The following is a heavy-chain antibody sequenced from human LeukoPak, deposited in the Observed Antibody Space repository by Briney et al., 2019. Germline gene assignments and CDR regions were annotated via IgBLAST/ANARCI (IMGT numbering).Heavy chain of an antibody. Sequence: GGSLRLSCAASGFTFSSYWMSWVRQAPGKGLEWVAYINQDGSEKNYADSVKGRFTVSRDNAKNSLYLHMNSLTVEDTAVYYCSRDPRHSDYWGQGTLVTVSS. CDR1: GFTFSSYW. CDR2: INQDGSEK. CDR3: SRDPRHSDY. V-gene: IGHV3-7*03. J-gene: IGHJ4*02.